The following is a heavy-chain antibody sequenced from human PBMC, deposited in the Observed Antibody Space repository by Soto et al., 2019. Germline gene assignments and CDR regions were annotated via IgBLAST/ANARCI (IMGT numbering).Heavy chain of an antibody. D-gene: IGHD3-10*01. Sequence: QVQLVQSGAEVKKPGASVKVSCKASGYTFTSYGISWVRQAPGQGLEWMGWISAYNGNTNYAQKLQGRVTMPTDTSTSTADMELRSLRSDDTAVYYCARRASGRWLAPGAVDYWGQGTLVTVSS. V-gene: IGHV1-18*01. CDR2: ISAYNGNT. J-gene: IGHJ4*02. CDR3: ARRASGRWLAPGAVDY. CDR1: GYTFTSYG.